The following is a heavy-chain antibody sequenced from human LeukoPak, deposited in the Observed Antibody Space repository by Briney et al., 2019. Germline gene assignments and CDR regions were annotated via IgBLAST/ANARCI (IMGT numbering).Heavy chain of an antibody. CDR3: ALDSYYYDST. D-gene: IGHD3-22*01. CDR1: GYTFTSYY. V-gene: IGHV1-46*01. CDR2: INPSGGST. Sequence: ASVKVSCKASGYTFTSYYMHWVRQAPGQGLEWMGIINPSGGSTSYAQKFQGRVTMTRDTSISTAYMELSRLRSDDTAVYYCALDSYYYDSTWGQGTLVTVSS. J-gene: IGHJ4*02.